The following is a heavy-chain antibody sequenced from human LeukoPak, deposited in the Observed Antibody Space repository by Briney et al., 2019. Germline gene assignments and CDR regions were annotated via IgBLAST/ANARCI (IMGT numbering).Heavy chain of an antibody. Sequence: VASVKVSCKASGYTFTSYGISWVRQAPGQGLEWMGWINPNSGGTNYAQKFQGRVTMTEDTSTDTAYMELSSLRSEDTAVCYCATALTIFGVVIRVFDYWGQGTLVTVSS. D-gene: IGHD3-3*01. CDR1: GYTFTSYG. V-gene: IGHV1-18*01. CDR2: INPNSGGT. J-gene: IGHJ4*02. CDR3: ATALTIFGVVIRVFDY.